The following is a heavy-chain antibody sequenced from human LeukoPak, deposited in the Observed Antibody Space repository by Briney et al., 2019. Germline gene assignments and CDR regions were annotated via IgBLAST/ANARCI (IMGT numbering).Heavy chain of an antibody. Sequence: SSETLSLTCAVYGGSFSGYYWSWIRQPPGKGLEWIGYIYHSGSTYYSPSLKSRVTISVDSSKKQFSLKLSSVTAADTAVYYCARGVGYYGSGSYYLRVHYFDYWGQGALVTVSS. D-gene: IGHD3-10*01. CDR3: ARGVGYYGSGSYYLRVHYFDY. J-gene: IGHJ4*02. V-gene: IGHV4-34*01. CDR2: IYHSGST. CDR1: GGSFSGYY.